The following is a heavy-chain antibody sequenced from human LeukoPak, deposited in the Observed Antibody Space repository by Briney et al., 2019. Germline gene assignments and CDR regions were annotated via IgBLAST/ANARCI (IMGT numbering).Heavy chain of an antibody. J-gene: IGHJ5*02. CDR1: GYTFTSYG. CDR2: ISAYNGNT. Sequence: ASVTVSCKASGYTFTSYGISWVRQAPGQGLEWMGWISAYNGNTNYAQKLQGRVTMTTDTSTSTAYMELRSLRSDDTAVYYCARARSYYGSEDWFDPRGQGTLVTVSS. V-gene: IGHV1-18*01. CDR3: ARARSYYGSEDWFDP. D-gene: IGHD3-10*01.